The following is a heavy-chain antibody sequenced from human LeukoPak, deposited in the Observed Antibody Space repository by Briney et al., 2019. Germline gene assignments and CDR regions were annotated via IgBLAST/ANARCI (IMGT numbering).Heavy chain of an antibody. J-gene: IGHJ4*02. D-gene: IGHD5-24*01. V-gene: IGHV1-46*01. CDR1: GYTLTNYY. CDR3: ARRGGYNYSPFDY. CDR2: INPSGGST. Sequence: ASVKVSCKASGYTLTNYYIHWLRQAPGQGLEWTGIINPSGGSTSYAQKFQGRVTMTRDMSANTVYMQLSSLRSEDTAVYYCARRGGYNYSPFDYWGQGTLVTVSS.